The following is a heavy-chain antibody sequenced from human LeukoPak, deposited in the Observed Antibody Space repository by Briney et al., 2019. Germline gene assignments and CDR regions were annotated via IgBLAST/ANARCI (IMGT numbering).Heavy chain of an antibody. V-gene: IGHV3-30*02. D-gene: IGHD3-10*01. CDR3: AKAIWVAATSSWFCLDY. CDR2: IHYDGARS. Sequence: GGSLRLSCAASGFSFSGCGMHWVRQAPGKGLEWVAFIHYDGARSYYADSVKGRFTISRDNSRNTLYLQMNSMRPEDTGVYYCAKAIWVAATSSWFCLDYWGQGTLVTVSS. J-gene: IGHJ4*02. CDR1: GFSFSGCG.